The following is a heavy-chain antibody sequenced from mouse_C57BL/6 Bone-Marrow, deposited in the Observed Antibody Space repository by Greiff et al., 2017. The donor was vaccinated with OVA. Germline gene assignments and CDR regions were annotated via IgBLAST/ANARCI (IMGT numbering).Heavy chain of an antibody. Sequence: QVQLQQSGAELVRPGASVTLSCKASGYTFTDYEMHWVKQTPVHGLEWIGAIDPETGGTAYNQKFKGKAILTADKSSSTAYMELRSLTSEDSAVYYCTRERTYYSNYSVYYYAMDYWGQGTSVTVSS. CDR1: GYTFTDYE. CDR3: TRERTYYSNYSVYYYAMDY. CDR2: IDPETGGT. J-gene: IGHJ4*01. D-gene: IGHD2-5*01. V-gene: IGHV1-15*01.